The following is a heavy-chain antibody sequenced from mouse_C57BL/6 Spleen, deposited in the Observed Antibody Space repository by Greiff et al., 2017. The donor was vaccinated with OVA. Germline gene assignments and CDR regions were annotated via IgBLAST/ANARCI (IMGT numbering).Heavy chain of an antibody. Sequence: QVQLQQPGAELVKPGASVKVSCKASGYTFTSYWMHWVKQRPGQGLEWIGRIHPSGSDTNYNQKFKGKATLTVDKSSSTAYMQLSSLTSEDSAVYYCAIKGIWSTYAMDYWGQGTSVTVSS. V-gene: IGHV1-74*01. CDR2: IHPSGSDT. CDR1: GYTFTSYW. J-gene: IGHJ4*01. CDR3: AIKGIWSTYAMDY. D-gene: IGHD5-1*01.